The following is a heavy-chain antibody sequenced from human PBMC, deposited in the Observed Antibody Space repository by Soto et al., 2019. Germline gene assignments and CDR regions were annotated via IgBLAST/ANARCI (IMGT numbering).Heavy chain of an antibody. V-gene: IGHV3-74*01. J-gene: IGHJ5*02. CDR1: GFTFSTYW. CDR3: ARSDWFDP. CDR2: IKSDGSST. Sequence: EVQLVESGGGLVQPGGSLRLSCAASGFTFSTYWMHWVRQAPGKGLVWVSRIKSDGSSTSYADSVKGRFTISRDNAKNTLYLPMNSLRVEDTAVYYCARSDWFDPWGQGTLVTVSS.